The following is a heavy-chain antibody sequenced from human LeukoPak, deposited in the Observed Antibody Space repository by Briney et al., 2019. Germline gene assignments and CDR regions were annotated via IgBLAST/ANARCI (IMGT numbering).Heavy chain of an antibody. CDR3: AKGGWGVRITMVRGATFDY. CDR2: ISYDGSNK. CDR1: GFTFSSYA. D-gene: IGHD3-10*01. Sequence: PGGSLRLSCAASGFTFSSYAMHWVRQAPGKGLEWVAVISYDGSNKYYADSVKGRFTISRDNSKNTLYLQMNSLRAEDTALYYCAKGGWGVRITMVRGATFDYWGQGTLVTVSS. V-gene: IGHV3-30*04. J-gene: IGHJ4*02.